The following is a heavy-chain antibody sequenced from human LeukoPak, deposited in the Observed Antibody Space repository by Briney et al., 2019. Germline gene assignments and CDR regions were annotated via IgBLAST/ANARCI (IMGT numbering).Heavy chain of an antibody. J-gene: IGHJ4*02. CDR3: AKEASGRSFDY. D-gene: IGHD3-10*01. CDR1: GFTFSSYG. CDR2: IKQDGSVK. V-gene: IGHV3-7*04. Sequence: GGSLRLSCAASGFTFSSYGMHWVRQAPGKGLEWVANIKQDGSVKYYVDSVKGRFTLSRDNAKNSLYLQMNSLRAEDTAVYYCAKEASGRSFDYWGQGTLVTVSS.